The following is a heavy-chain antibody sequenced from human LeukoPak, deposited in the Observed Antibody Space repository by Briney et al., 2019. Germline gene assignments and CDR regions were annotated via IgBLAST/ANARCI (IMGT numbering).Heavy chain of an antibody. CDR2: ISGSGGST. V-gene: IGHV3-23*01. D-gene: IGHD3-3*01. J-gene: IGHJ6*02. CDR3: ARGGDSWSGYSYGMDV. Sequence: GGSLRLSCAASGFTFSSYAMSWVRQTPGKGLEWVSAISGSGGSTYYADSVKGRFTISRDISKNTVYLQMNSLRPEDTAVYYCARGGDSWSGYSYGMDVWGQGTTVTVSS. CDR1: GFTFSSYA.